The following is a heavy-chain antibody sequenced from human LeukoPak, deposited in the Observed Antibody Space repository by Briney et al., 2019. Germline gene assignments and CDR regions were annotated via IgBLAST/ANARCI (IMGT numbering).Heavy chain of an antibody. J-gene: IGHJ3*02. Sequence: SSVKVSCKASGGTFSSYAISWVRQAPGQGLEWVGGIIPIFGTANYAQKSQGRVTITTDESTSTAYMELSSLRSEDTAVYYCATCDVGSGGPRNAFDIWGQGTMVTVSS. CDR3: ATCDVGSGGPRNAFDI. V-gene: IGHV1-69*05. CDR1: GGTFSSYA. CDR2: IIPIFGTA. D-gene: IGHD2-15*01.